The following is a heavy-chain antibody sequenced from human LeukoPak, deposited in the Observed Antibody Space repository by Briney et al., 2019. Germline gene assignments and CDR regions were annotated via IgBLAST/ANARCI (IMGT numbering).Heavy chain of an antibody. V-gene: IGHV3-74*01. D-gene: IGHD4-11*01. CDR3: ARDRSNSHMDV. CDR1: GFSFSYYW. CDR2: IIGDGTRT. Sequence: GGSLRLSCAASGFSFSYYWMHWVRQGSGKGPVWVSRIIGDGTRTDYADSVKGRFTISRDNAKSTLYLQMNSLRAEDTAVYYCARDRSNSHMDVWGQGTTVTVSS. J-gene: IGHJ6*02.